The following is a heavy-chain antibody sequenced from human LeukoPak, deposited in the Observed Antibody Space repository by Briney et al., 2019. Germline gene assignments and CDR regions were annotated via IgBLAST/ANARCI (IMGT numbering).Heavy chain of an antibody. CDR1: GFTFSSYA. CDR3: ARDLGYCTNGVCYPTLFDY. Sequence: PGGSLRLSCAASGFTFSSYAMSWVRQAPGKGLEWVSGISSSGDNTYYADSVKGRFTISRDNSKNTLYLQMNSLRAEDTAVYYCARDLGYCTNGVCYPTLFDYWGQGTLVTVSS. CDR2: ISSSGDNT. J-gene: IGHJ4*02. V-gene: IGHV3-23*01. D-gene: IGHD2-8*01.